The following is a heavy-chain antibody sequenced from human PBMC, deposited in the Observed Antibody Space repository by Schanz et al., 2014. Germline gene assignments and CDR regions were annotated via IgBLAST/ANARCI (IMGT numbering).Heavy chain of an antibody. Sequence: VQLVQSGAEVKRPGASVRVSCKASGYTFTSYDFNWVRQAPGQGLEWMGWMNPDSGNTGYAQKFQGRVTMTRNTSISTAYMELSSLRSEDTAVYYCARDGVDAAAGGNYWGQGTLVIDSS. J-gene: IGHJ4*02. CDR3: ARDGVDAAAGGNY. CDR2: MNPDSGNT. D-gene: IGHD6-13*01. V-gene: IGHV1-8*01. CDR1: GYTFTSYD.